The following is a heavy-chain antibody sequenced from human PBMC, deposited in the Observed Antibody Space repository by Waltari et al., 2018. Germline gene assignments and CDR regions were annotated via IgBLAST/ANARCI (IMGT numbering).Heavy chain of an antibody. CDR3: ARGEQQLVLKYFQH. CDR1: GWSFSGYY. D-gene: IGHD6-13*01. V-gene: IGHV4-34*01. J-gene: IGHJ1*01. CDR2: INHSGST. Sequence: QVQLQESGPGLVKPSETLSLTCGVYGWSFSGYYWSWIRKPPGKGLEWIGAINHSGSTNYNPSLKSRVTISVDTSKNQFSLKLSSVTAADTAVYYCARGEQQLVLKYFQHWGQGTLVTVSS.